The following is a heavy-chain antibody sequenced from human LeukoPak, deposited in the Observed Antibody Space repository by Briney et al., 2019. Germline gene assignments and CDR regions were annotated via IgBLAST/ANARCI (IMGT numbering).Heavy chain of an antibody. V-gene: IGHV1-8*03. CDR2: MNPNSGNT. Sequence: GASVKVSCKTSGYSFTNYGITWVRQAPGQGLEWMGWMNPNSGNTGYAQKFQGRVTITRNTSISTAYMELSSLRSDDTAIYFCARDHGDSSGWHEYCQHWGQGTLVTVSS. CDR3: ARDHGDSSGWHEYCQH. J-gene: IGHJ1*01. CDR1: GYSFTNYG. D-gene: IGHD6-19*01.